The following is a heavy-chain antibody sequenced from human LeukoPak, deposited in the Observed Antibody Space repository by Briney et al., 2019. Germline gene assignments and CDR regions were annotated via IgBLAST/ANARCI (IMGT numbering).Heavy chain of an antibody. CDR2: VFHSGST. J-gene: IGHJ4*02. V-gene: IGHV4-4*02. CDR1: GDSISTNEW. CDR3: ARDLAVAGTNYFDF. Sequence: SETLSLTCSVSGDSISTNEWWSWVRQPPGKGLEWIGEVFHSGSTNYNPSLKGRVTISIDKSKNQFSLEVTSVTAADTAIYYCARDLAVAGTNYFDFWGQGVLVTVSS. D-gene: IGHD6-19*01.